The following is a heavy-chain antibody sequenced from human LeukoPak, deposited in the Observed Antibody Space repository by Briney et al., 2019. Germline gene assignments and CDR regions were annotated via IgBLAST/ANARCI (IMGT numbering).Heavy chain of an antibody. D-gene: IGHD6-13*01. CDR1: GGSISSYY. V-gene: IGHV4-59*01. Sequence: PSETLSLTCTVSGGSISSYYWSWIRQPPGKGLEWIGYIYYSGSTNYNPSLKSRVTISVATSKNQFSLKLSSVTAADTAVYYCAGYSSSWFFLPDAFDIWGQGTMVTVSS. CDR3: AGYSSSWFFLPDAFDI. J-gene: IGHJ3*02. CDR2: IYYSGST.